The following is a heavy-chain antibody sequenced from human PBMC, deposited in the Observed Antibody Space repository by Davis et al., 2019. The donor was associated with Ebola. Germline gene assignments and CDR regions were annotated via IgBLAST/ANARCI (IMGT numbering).Heavy chain of an antibody. D-gene: IGHD6-6*01. CDR3: ARNPPYSSSSHFDY. J-gene: IGHJ4*02. CDR2: IIPIFGTA. CDR1: GYTFTSYD. Sequence: SVKVSCKASGYTFTSYDINWVRQATGQGLEWMGGIIPIFGTANYAQKFQGRVTITADESTSTAYMELSSLRSEDTAVYYCARNPPYSSSSHFDYWGQGTLVTVSS. V-gene: IGHV1-69*13.